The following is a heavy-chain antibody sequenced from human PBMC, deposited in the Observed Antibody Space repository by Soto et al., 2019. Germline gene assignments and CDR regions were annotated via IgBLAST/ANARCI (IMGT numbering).Heavy chain of an antibody. CDR2: ISASGGAT. CDR1: RFTFTSYA. J-gene: IGHJ4*02. CDR3: AKDVEGGSLFRGAFDY. V-gene: IGHV3-23*01. D-gene: IGHD1-26*01. Sequence: EVELLESGGGLEQPGGSLRLSCVASRFTFTSYAMSWVRQAPGKGLEWVAAISASGGATIHADSVKGRLTISRDNSKNTLDLQMNSLRAEDTAVYYCAKDVEGGSLFRGAFDYWGQGTQVTVSS.